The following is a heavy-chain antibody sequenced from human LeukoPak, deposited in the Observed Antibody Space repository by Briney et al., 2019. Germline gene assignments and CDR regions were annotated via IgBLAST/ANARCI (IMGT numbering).Heavy chain of an antibody. V-gene: IGHV3-21*01. Sequence: GGSLRLSCAASGFTFSSYSMNWVRQAPGKGLEWVSSISSSSSYIYYADSVMGRFTISRDNAKNSLYLQMNSLRAEDTAVYYCARRGSSYYYDSSGFTPGAEYFQHWGRGTLVTVSS. J-gene: IGHJ1*01. D-gene: IGHD3-22*01. CDR3: ARRGSSYYYDSSGFTPGAEYFQH. CDR1: GFTFSSYS. CDR2: ISSSSSYI.